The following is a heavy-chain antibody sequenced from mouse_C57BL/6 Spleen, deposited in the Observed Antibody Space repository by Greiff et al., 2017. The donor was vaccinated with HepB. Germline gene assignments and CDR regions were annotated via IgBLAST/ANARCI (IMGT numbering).Heavy chain of an antibody. CDR1: GYTFTDYN. D-gene: IGHD1-1*02. CDR2: INPNNGGT. CDR3: ARSYYPVRYFDY. Sequence: VQLKESGPELVKPGASVKIPCKASGYTFTDYNMDWVKQSHGKSLEWIGDINPNNGGTIYNQKFKGKATLTVDKSSSTAYMELRSLTSEDTAVYYCARSYYPVRYFDYWGQGTTLTVSS. J-gene: IGHJ2*01. V-gene: IGHV1-18*01.